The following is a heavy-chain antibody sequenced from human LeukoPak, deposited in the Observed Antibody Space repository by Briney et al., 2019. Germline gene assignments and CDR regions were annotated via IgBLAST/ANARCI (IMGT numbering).Heavy chain of an antibody. D-gene: IGHD4-23*01. CDR3: AKSHSVAQRGYFDY. Sequence: PGGSLRLSCAASGFTFTTYDMSWVRQAPGKGLEWVSTVANSGVDTYYADSVRGRFTISRDNSRNTVYLQINSLRAEDTAVYYCAKSHSVAQRGYFDYWGQGTLVTVSP. CDR2: VANSGVDT. J-gene: IGHJ4*02. CDR1: GFTFTTYD. V-gene: IGHV3-23*01.